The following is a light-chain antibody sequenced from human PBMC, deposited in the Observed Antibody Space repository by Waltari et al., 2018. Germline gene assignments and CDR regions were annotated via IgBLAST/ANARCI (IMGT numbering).Light chain of an antibody. CDR2: AAS. Sequence: DIQMTQSPSSLSASVGDRVTITCRASQSISNYLNWYQQKPEKAPKLLIYAASRLQSGVPSRFSGSGSGTDFTLTISSLQPEDFATYYCQQSYSTPRLTFGGGTKVEIK. CDR3: QQSYSTPRLT. V-gene: IGKV1-39*01. J-gene: IGKJ4*01. CDR1: QSISNY.